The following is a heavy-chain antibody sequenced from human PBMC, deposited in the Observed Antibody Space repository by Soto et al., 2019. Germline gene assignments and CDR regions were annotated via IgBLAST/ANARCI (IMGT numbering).Heavy chain of an antibody. CDR3: ARDPASSMDV. D-gene: IGHD6-25*01. CDR1: GFTFSSHG. J-gene: IGHJ6*02. Sequence: QVQLVESGGGVVQPGRSLRLSCAASGFTFSSHGMHWVRQAPGKGLEWVAVIWYDGSKKYYAGSVKGRFTISRDDSKNTLYLEMNSLRAEDTAVYYCARDPASSMDVWDQGTTVIVSS. V-gene: IGHV3-33*01. CDR2: IWYDGSKK.